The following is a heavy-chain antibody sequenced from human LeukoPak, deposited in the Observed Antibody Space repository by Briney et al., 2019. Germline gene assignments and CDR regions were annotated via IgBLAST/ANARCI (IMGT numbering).Heavy chain of an antibody. Sequence: GGSLRLSCAASGFTFSNAYMNWVRQAPGKGLEWVGRIKPKTDGETAEYAAPVKGRFSISRDDSKNMLYLQMNSLKTEDTAVYYCITPLPYSAQGGQGTLVTVSS. CDR2: IKPKTDGETA. CDR3: ITPLPYSAQ. D-gene: IGHD2-21*01. CDR1: GFTFSNAY. V-gene: IGHV3-15*07. J-gene: IGHJ4*02.